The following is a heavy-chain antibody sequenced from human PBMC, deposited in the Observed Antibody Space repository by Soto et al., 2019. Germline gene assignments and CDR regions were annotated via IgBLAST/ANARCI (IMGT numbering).Heavy chain of an antibody. CDR3: ARDRIAVAGNPEYFQH. D-gene: IGHD6-19*01. V-gene: IGHV3-66*01. CDR1: GFTVSSNY. Sequence: EVQLVESGGGLVQPGGSLRLSCAASGFTVSSNYMSWVRQAPGKGLEWVSVIYSGGSTYYADSVKGRFTISRDNSNNTLYLQMNSLRAEDTAVYYCARDRIAVAGNPEYFQHWGQGTLVTFSS. J-gene: IGHJ1*01. CDR2: IYSGGST.